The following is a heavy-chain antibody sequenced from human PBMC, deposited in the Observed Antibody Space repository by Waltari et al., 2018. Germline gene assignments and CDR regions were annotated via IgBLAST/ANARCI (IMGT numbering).Heavy chain of an antibody. V-gene: IGHV3-74*01. CDR1: GFTFSTYW. D-gene: IGHD3-3*02. Sequence: EVQLVESGGGLVQPGGSLRLSCAASGFTFSTYWMPWVSQAPGGGLVWVLRIISDGMPTTYADSVKGRFTISRDNAKNTRYLQMNSLRAEDTAVYYCTRTLAMDVWGQGTTVTVSS. CDR2: IISDGMPT. J-gene: IGHJ6*02. CDR3: TRTLAMDV.